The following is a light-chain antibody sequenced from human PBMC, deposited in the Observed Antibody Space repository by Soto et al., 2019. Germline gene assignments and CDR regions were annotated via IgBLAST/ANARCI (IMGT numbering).Light chain of an antibody. V-gene: IGLV2-23*01. CDR3: CSYAGSSTWV. Sequence: QSALTQAASVSGSPGQSITISCTGTSSDVGSYNLVSWYQQFPGKAPKLMIYEDTKRPSGVSNRFSGSKSGNTASLTISGLQAEDEADYYCCSYAGSSTWVFGGGTKLTVL. CDR2: EDT. J-gene: IGLJ2*01. CDR1: SSDVGSYNL.